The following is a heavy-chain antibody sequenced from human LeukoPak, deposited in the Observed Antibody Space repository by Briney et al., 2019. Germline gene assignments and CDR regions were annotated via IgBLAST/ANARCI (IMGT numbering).Heavy chain of an antibody. CDR3: ARVGQWLVENDWFDP. V-gene: IGHV1-2*02. CDR1: EYTFTAYY. Sequence: ASVKVSCKASEYTFTAYYVHWVRQASGQGLEWMGWINPNSGDTNFAQNFQGRVTMTRDTSISTVYMELSRLRSDDTAVYYCARVGQWLVENDWFDPWGQGTLVAVSS. J-gene: IGHJ5*02. CDR2: INPNSGDT. D-gene: IGHD6-19*01.